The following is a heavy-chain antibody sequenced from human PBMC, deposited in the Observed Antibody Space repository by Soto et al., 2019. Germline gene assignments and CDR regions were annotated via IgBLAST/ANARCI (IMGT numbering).Heavy chain of an antibody. CDR1: GYAFTTYG. CDR3: ARGRYGDY. V-gene: IGHV1-18*01. CDR2: ISAHNGNT. Sequence: QVHLVQSGAEVKKPGASVKVSCKGSGYAFTTYGITWVRQAPGQGLEWMGWISAHNGNTNYAQKLQGRATVTRDTSTSTAYMELRSLRSDDTAVYYCARGRYGDYWGQGALVTVSS. J-gene: IGHJ4*02. D-gene: IGHD1-1*01.